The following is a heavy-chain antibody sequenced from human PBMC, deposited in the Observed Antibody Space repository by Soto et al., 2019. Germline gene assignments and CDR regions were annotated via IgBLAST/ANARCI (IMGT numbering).Heavy chain of an antibody. Sequence: QVQLVESGGGVVQPGRSLRLSCAASGFNFSSYVMHWVRQAPGKGLVWVAVIWDDGGNKYYADSVKGRFTISRDNSKNTLYLQMNSLRAEDTAVYYCARDGQWLPRDGLRSSYYFDYWGQGTLVTVSS. CDR1: GFNFSSYV. J-gene: IGHJ4*02. D-gene: IGHD6-19*01. CDR3: ARDGQWLPRDGLRSSYYFDY. V-gene: IGHV3-33*01. CDR2: IWDDGGNK.